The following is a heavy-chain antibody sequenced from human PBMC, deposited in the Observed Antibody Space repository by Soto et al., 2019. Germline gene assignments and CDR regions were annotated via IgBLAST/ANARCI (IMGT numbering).Heavy chain of an antibody. V-gene: IGHV5-51*01. CDR3: ARAGYYDILTGYYTGDAFDI. Sequence: CKGSGYSFTSYWIGWVRQMPGKGLEWMGIIYPGDSDTRYSPSFQGQVTISADKSISTAYLQWSSLKASDTAMYYCARAGYYDILTGYYTGDAFDIWGQGTMVTVSS. J-gene: IGHJ3*02. D-gene: IGHD3-9*01. CDR1: GYSFTSYW. CDR2: IYPGDSDT.